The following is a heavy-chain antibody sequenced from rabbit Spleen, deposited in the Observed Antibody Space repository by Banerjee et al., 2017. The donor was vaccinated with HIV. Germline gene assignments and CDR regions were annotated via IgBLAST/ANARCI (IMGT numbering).Heavy chain of an antibody. D-gene: IGHD2-1*01. Sequence: QQQLVESGGGLVKPGASLTLTCKASGFSFSDRDVMCWVRQAPGKGLQWIACINTYTGKAVYATWANGRFTVSRTSSTTVTLQVTSLTAADTATYFCARGSATMTMVITGWYFTLWGPGTLVTVS. CDR1: GFSFSDRDV. CDR3: ARGSATMTMVITGWYFTL. J-gene: IGHJ4*01. CDR2: INTYTGKA. V-gene: IGHV1S45*01.